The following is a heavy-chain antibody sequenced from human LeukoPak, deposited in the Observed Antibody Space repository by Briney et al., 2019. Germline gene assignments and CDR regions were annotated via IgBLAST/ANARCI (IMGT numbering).Heavy chain of an antibody. CDR1: GFTFSSYG. Sequence: AGGSLRLSCAASGFTFSSYGMHWVRQAPGKGLEGVAFIRYDGSNKYYADSVKGRFTISRDNSKNTLYLQRNSLRAEDTAVYYCAKDHNLGYCSGGSCYYFDYWGQGSLVTVSS. CDR3: AKDHNLGYCSGGSCYYFDY. J-gene: IGHJ4*02. V-gene: IGHV3-30*02. CDR2: IRYDGSNK. D-gene: IGHD2-15*01.